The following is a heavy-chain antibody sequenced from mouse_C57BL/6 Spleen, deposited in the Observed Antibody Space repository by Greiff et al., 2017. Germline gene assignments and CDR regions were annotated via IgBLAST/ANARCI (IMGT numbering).Heavy chain of an antibody. Sequence: VQLQQSGPELVKPGASVKMSCKASGYTFTDYNMHWVKQSHGKSLEWIGYINPNNGGTSYNQKFKGKATLTVNESSSTAYMELRSLTSEDSAVYYCARTDRNYDQGFAYWGQGTLVTVSA. CDR3: ARTDRNYDQGFAY. CDR2: INPNNGGT. V-gene: IGHV1-22*01. J-gene: IGHJ3*01. D-gene: IGHD2-5*01. CDR1: GYTFTDYN.